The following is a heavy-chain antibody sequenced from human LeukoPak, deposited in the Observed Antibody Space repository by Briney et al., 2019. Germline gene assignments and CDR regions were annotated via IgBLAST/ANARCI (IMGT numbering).Heavy chain of an antibody. CDR1: GFTLSNAW. CDR2: IKSKIDGGTT. J-gene: IGHJ6*03. Sequence: GGSLRLSCAASGFTLSNAWMSWVRQAPGKGLEWVGRIKSKIDGGTTEYAEPVKGRFSISRDDSTTTLYLQMSSLRAEDTAVYFCAKNRGANYYNYYMDVWGKGTTVTVSS. CDR3: AKNRGANYYNYYMDV. D-gene: IGHD4/OR15-4a*01. V-gene: IGHV3-15*01.